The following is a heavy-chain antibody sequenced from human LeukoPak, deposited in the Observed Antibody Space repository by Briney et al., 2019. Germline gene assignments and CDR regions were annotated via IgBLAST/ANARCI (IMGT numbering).Heavy chain of an antibody. D-gene: IGHD7-27*01. Sequence: ASGKVCCKASGGTLTSYAISWVRHAPGQGMEWMGWISAYNGNTNYSQKLPGRVTMTTDTSTTTAYMELRSLRSDDTVVYYCARDFNWDDAFDIWGQGTLVTVSS. CDR3: ARDFNWDDAFDI. CDR2: ISAYNGNT. J-gene: IGHJ3*02. V-gene: IGHV1-18*01. CDR1: GGTLTSYA.